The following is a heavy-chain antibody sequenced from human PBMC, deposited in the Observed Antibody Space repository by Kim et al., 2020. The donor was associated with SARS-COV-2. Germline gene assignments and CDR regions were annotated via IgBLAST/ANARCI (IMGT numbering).Heavy chain of an antibody. CDR2: ISYDGSNK. CDR3: ARAPGDGMDV. D-gene: IGHD3-10*01. J-gene: IGHJ6*02. V-gene: IGHV3-33*05. CDR1: GFTFSSYG. Sequence: GGSLRLSCAASGFTFSSYGMHWVRQAPDKGLEWVALISYDGSNKYYADSVKGRFTISRDNSKNTLYLQMNSLRAEDTAVYYCARAPGDGMDVWGQGTTVTVSS.